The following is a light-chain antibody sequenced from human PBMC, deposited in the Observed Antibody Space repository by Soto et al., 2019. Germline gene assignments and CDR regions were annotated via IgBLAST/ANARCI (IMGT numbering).Light chain of an antibody. CDR2: WAS. CDR1: QSILYSSNNKNL. Sequence: DIVMTQSPEYLAVSLGERATINCRSSQSILYSSNNKNLIAWYQQKPGQPPKLLIYWASTRQSGVPDRFSGSESGKDFTLYISSLQAEDVAVYYCQQYYSPPRYTFGQGTRLGIK. J-gene: IGKJ2*01. CDR3: QQYYSPPRYT. V-gene: IGKV4-1*01.